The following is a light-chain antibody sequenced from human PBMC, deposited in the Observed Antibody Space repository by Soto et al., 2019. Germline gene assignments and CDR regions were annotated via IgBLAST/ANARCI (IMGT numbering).Light chain of an antibody. CDR1: QSVSSY. CDR3: HQYNNWPAWT. Sequence: EIVLTQAPATLSVSPGERATLSCRASQSVSSYLAWYQQKPGQAPRLLIYDASNRATGIPARFSGSGSGPDFTLTISSLEPEDFAVYYCHQYNNWPAWTFGQGTKVDIK. V-gene: IGKV3-11*01. J-gene: IGKJ1*01. CDR2: DAS.